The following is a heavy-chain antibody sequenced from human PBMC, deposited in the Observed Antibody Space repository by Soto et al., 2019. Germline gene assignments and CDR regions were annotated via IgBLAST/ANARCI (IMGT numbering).Heavy chain of an antibody. J-gene: IGHJ4*02. CDR1: GVSISGYY. Sequence: TLSLTCSVSGVSISGYYWSWIRQSPGKGLEWIGYIYYGGSTRHNPSLDSRVTVSADTSKNQISLRLTSVTAADTAVYYCARSGNSNGLVFDYWGQGILVTVSS. D-gene: IGHD5-18*01. V-gene: IGHV4-59*01. CDR2: IYYGGST. CDR3: ARSGNSNGLVFDY.